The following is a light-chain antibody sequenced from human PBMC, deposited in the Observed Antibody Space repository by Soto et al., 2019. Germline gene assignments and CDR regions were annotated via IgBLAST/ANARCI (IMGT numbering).Light chain of an antibody. J-gene: IGKJ1*01. CDR1: QSISSW. Sequence: DIQMTQSPSTLSASVGDRVTITCRASQSISSWLAWYQRKPGKAPKLLIYRASILESGVPSSFSGSGSGTEFTLAISSLQPGDFATYFCQQYNGYPWTFGQGTKVEV. CDR2: RAS. V-gene: IGKV1-5*03. CDR3: QQYNGYPWT.